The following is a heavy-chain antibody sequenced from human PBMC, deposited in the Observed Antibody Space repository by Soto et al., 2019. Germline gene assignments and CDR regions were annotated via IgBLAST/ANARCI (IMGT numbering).Heavy chain of an antibody. Sequence: QMQLVQSGPEVKKPGTSVKVSCKASGFTFTSSAVQWVRQARGQRLEWIGWIVVGSGNTNYAQKFQERVTITRDMSTSTAYMELSSLRSEDTAVYYCAASFPGVLGVIEGGWYWGQGTLVTVSS. V-gene: IGHV1-58*01. J-gene: IGHJ4*02. D-gene: IGHD3-10*01. CDR3: AASFPGVLGVIEGGWY. CDR1: GFTFTSSA. CDR2: IVVGSGNT.